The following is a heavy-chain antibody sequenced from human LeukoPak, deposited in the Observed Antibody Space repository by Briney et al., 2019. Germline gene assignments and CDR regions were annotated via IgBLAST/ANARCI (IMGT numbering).Heavy chain of an antibody. J-gene: IGHJ6*02. V-gene: IGHV1-8*01. CDR1: GYTFTSYD. CDR2: MNPNSGNT. D-gene: IGHD2-2*01. CDR3: ARWADCSSTSCYLPPPTPSGIDYYYGMDV. Sequence: GASVKVSCKASGYTFTSYDINWVRQATGQGLEWMGWMNPNSGNTGYAQKFQGRVTMTRNTSISTAYMELSSLRSEDTAVYYCARWADCSSTSCYLPPPTPSGIDYYYGMDVWGQGTTVTVSS.